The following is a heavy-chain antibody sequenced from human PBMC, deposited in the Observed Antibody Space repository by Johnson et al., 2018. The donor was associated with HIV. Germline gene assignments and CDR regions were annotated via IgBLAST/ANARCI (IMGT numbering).Heavy chain of an antibody. CDR3: ASEIYRPRPSSSWYVGAFDI. V-gene: IGHV3-9*01. J-gene: IGHJ3*02. D-gene: IGHD6-13*01. CDR2: ISWNSNNR. Sequence: VESGGGLVQPGRSLRLSCAASGFTFDDYAMHWVRQAPGKGLEWVSGISWNSNNRDYADSVKGRFTISRDNSKNSLYLHMNSLRTEDTAVYYCASEIYRPRPSSSWYVGAFDIWGQGTMVTVSS. CDR1: GFTFDDYA.